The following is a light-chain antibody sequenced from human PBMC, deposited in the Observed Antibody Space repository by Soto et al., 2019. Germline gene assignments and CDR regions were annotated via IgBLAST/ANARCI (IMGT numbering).Light chain of an antibody. V-gene: IGKV1-39*01. Sequence: DIQMTPSQSSLSASVGDRVTITSRASQSISSYLNWYQQKPGKAPKLLIYAASSLQSGVPSRFSGSGSGTDFTLTISSLQPEDFATYYCQQSYSTPLTFGGGTKVDIK. CDR2: AAS. J-gene: IGKJ4*01. CDR3: QQSYSTPLT. CDR1: QSISSY.